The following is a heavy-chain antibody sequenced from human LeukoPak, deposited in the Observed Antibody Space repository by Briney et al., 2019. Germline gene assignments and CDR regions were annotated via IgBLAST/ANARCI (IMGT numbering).Heavy chain of an antibody. Sequence: TGGSLRLSCAASGFTFRSYNMAWVRQAPGKGLEWPSYITTSNTINYADSVKGRFTMSRDNAKNSLYLQMNSLRDEDTAVYYCARSANPGVHEFDPWGQGTLVTVSS. CDR2: ITTSNTI. J-gene: IGHJ5*02. CDR3: ARSANPGVHEFDP. CDR1: GFTFRSYN. V-gene: IGHV3-48*02. D-gene: IGHD6-6*01.